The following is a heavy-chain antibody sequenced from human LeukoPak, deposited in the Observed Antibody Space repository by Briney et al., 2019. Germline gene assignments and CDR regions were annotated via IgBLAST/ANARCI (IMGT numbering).Heavy chain of an antibody. D-gene: IGHD2-2*01. Sequence: SETLSLTCNVSGVSISDGRYYWAWIRQYPGRGLEWLGYKYYSGSAKYNPSLESRLTISVDTPDSQFSLQLSSVTAADTAMYYCATPYCSGISCLDVFNIWGQGTMVTVSS. V-gene: IGHV4-31*03. CDR2: KYYSGSA. CDR1: GVSISDGRYY. J-gene: IGHJ3*02. CDR3: ATPYCSGISCLDVFNI.